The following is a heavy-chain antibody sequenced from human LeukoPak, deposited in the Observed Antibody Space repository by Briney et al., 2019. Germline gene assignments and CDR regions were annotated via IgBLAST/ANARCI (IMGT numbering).Heavy chain of an antibody. CDR1: GFTFSSNT. CDR3: AKANYHDSSGYYENLYY. D-gene: IGHD3-22*01. CDR2: ITGSGGST. Sequence: GGSLRLTCAASGFTFSSNTMSWVRQAPGKGLEWVSAITGSGGSTYHADSVKGRFTISRDNSKHTLYLQMDSLRAEDAAVYYCAKANYHDSSGYYENLYYWGQGTLVTVSS. V-gene: IGHV3-23*01. J-gene: IGHJ4*02.